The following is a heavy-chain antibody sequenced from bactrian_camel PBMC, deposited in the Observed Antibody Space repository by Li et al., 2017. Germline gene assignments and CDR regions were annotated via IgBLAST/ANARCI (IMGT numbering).Heavy chain of an antibody. Sequence: VQLVESGGDLVLPGGSLRLSCAASGFTFSIYAMSWVRQAPGKGLEWVSAVKQGGDITYYADSVKGRFTISRDNAKNTVYLHLNSLKAEDMAMYYCVKEDFGAWYVFGSWGQGTQVTVS. CDR3: VKEDFGAWYVFGS. V-gene: IGHV3S40*01. D-gene: IGHD6*01. CDR2: VKQGGDIT. CDR1: GFTFSIYA. J-gene: IGHJ6*01.